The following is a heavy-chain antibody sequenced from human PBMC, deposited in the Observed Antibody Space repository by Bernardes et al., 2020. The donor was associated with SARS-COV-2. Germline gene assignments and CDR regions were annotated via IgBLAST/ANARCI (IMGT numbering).Heavy chain of an antibody. V-gene: IGHV3-9*01. CDR2: INWSSVSI. D-gene: IGHD3-10*01. CDR3: AKGISYYYYGMDV. Sequence: GGSLRLSCAASGFTFDNYDMHWVRQAPGKGLEWVSSINWSSVSIDYADSVKGRFTISRDNAKSALYLQMNSLRPEDTAMYYCAKGISYYYYGMDVWGQGTTVTVSS. CDR1: GFTFDNYD. J-gene: IGHJ6*02.